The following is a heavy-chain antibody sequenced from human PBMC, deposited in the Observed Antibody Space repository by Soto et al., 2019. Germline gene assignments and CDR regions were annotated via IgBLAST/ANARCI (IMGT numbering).Heavy chain of an antibody. CDR1: GYTFSNYG. V-gene: IGHV1-18*01. CDR3: ARDVVFDY. CDR2: VSVFNGNT. Sequence: QVQLVQSGAEVKKPGASVKVSCKASGYTFSNYGFSWVRQAPGQGLEWMGWVSVFNGNTNYAQKFQGRVTMTTDASTTTAYMELRSLRSDDTAMYYCARDVVFDYWGQGTLDTVSS. J-gene: IGHJ4*02.